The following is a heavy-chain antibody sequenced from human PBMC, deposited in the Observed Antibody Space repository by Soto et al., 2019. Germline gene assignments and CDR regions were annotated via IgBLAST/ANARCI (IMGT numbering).Heavy chain of an antibody. CDR3: AQDLTGSGYFDL. Sequence: QITLKESGPTRVKPTQTLTLTCTLSGFSLSTRGVDVGWIRRPPGKALEWLALIYWDDDKRYSPSLKSRLTITKDTSKNQVVLTMTNMDPEDTATYYCAQDLTGSGYFDLWGRGTLVTVSS. CDR1: GFSLSTRGVD. V-gene: IGHV2-5*02. CDR2: IYWDDDK. J-gene: IGHJ2*01. D-gene: IGHD7-27*01.